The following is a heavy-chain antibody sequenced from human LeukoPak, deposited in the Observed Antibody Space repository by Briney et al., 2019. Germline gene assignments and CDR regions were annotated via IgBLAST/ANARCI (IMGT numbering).Heavy chain of an antibody. CDR2: IYYSGST. Sequence: SETLSLTCTVSGGSISSYYWSWIRQPPGKGREWSGYIYYSGSTNYNPSLKSRVTISVDTSKNQFSLKLSSVTAADTAVYYCARENYGDYEENWFDPWGQGTLVTVSS. V-gene: IGHV4-59*01. D-gene: IGHD4-17*01. CDR1: GGSISSYY. CDR3: ARENYGDYEENWFDP. J-gene: IGHJ5*02.